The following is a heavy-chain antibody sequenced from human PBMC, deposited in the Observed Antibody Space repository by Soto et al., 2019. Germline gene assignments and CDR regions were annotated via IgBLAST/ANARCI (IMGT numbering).Heavy chain of an antibody. CDR1: GFSLSTSGMC. J-gene: IGHJ6*01. Sequence: SGPTLVNPTQPLTLTCTLSGFSLSTSGMCVSWIRQPPGKALEWLARVDWDDDKYYSTSLKTRLTISKDTSKNQVVLTMTNMDPVDIATYYCARIYCSSGHGMDVWGEGTTVSVSS. V-gene: IGHV2-70*11. CDR3: ARIYCSSGHGMDV. D-gene: IGHD2-8*02. CDR2: VDWDDDK.